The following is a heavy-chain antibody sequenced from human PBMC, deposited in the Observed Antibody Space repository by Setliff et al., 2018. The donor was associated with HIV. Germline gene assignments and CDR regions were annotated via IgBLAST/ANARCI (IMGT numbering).Heavy chain of an antibody. CDR3: AREVDKRQDSDAFDI. D-gene: IGHD2-15*01. CDR1: GASISSGAYY. V-gene: IGHV4-61*09. J-gene: IGHJ3*02. CDR2: IYTFGDI. Sequence: PSETLSLTCTVSGASISSGAYYWSWVRQPAGKGLEWIGHIYTFGDISYNPSLKSRATISVDKSKTQFFLKLTSVTAADTAVYICAREVDKRQDSDAFDIWGPGTMFTVAS.